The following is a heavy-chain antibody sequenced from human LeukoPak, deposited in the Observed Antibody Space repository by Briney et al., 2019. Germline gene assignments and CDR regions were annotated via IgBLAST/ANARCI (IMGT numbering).Heavy chain of an antibody. CDR2: ITPNGGTT. J-gene: IGHJ4*02. V-gene: IGHV1-2*02. CDR3: ARGMGSGTYRRFDF. Sequence: ASVKVSCKASGYTFTAYNIHWVRQAPGQGPEWMGWITPNGGTTSYAQQFQGRVTMTRDTSISTAYMELNNLISDDTAVYYCARGMGSGTYRRFDFWGQGTLVTVSS. CDR1: GYTFTAYN. D-gene: IGHD3-10*01.